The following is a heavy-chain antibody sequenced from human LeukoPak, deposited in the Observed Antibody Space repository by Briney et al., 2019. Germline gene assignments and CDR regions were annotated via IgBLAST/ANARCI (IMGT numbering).Heavy chain of an antibody. D-gene: IGHD6-19*01. CDR3: VKDKFSRTVAGAQDY. CDR1: GFTFSSYS. J-gene: IGHJ4*02. CDR2: ISSSSSTI. V-gene: IGHV3-48*01. Sequence: GESLRLFCAASGFTFSSYSMNWVRQAPGKGLEWVSYISSSSSTIYYADSVKGRFTISRDNAKNSLYLQMNSLRAEDTAFYYCVKDKFSRTVAGAQDYWGQGTLVTVSS.